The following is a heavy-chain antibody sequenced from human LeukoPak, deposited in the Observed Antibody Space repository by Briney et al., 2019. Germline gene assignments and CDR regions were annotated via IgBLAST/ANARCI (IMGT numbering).Heavy chain of an antibody. J-gene: IGHJ5*02. CDR2: INSDGSST. V-gene: IGHV3-74*01. Sequence: GGSLRLSCAASGFTFSSYAMSWVRQAPGKGLVWVSRINSDGSSTRYADSVKGRFTISRDNAKNTLYLQMNSLRAEDTAVYSCVRGVGGDSRFDPWGQGTLVTVSS. CDR1: GFTFSSYA. D-gene: IGHD1-26*01. CDR3: VRGVGGDSRFDP.